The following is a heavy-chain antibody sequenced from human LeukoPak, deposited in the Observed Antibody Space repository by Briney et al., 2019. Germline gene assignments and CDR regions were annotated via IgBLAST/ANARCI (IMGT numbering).Heavy chain of an antibody. J-gene: IGHJ4*02. CDR1: GFTFGDYA. CDR3: TRVIVATKDY. CDR2: IRSKAYGGTT. V-gene: IGHV3-49*04. Sequence: PGRSPRLSCTGSGFTFGDYAMNWVRQAPGKGLEWVGFIRSKAYGGTTEDAASVKGRFTISRDDSKSIAYLQMNSLKTEDTAVYYCTRVIVATKDYWGQGTLVTVSS. D-gene: IGHD5-12*01.